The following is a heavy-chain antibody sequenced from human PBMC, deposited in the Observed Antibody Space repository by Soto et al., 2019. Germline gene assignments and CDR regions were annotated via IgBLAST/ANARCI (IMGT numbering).Heavy chain of an antibody. V-gene: IGHV3-21*01. CDR3: ARMAPATPGGMDV. CDR1: GFTFSSYS. CDR2: ISSSSSYI. D-gene: IGHD5-12*01. J-gene: IGHJ6*02. Sequence: PGGSLRLSCAASGFTFSSYSMNWVRQAPGKGLEWVSSISSSSSYIYYADSVKGRFTISRDNAKNSLYLQMSSLRAEDTAVYYCARMAPATPGGMDVWGQGTTVTVSS.